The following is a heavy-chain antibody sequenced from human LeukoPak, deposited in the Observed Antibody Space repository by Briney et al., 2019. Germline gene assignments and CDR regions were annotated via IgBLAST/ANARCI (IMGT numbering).Heavy chain of an antibody. Sequence: ASVKVSCKASGYTFTSYGMHWVRQAPGQRLEWMGWINAGNGDTKYSQKFQGRVTITRDTSASTAYMELSSLRSEDTAVYFCARNDYGDVSFDYWGQGILVTVSS. J-gene: IGHJ4*02. V-gene: IGHV1-3*01. D-gene: IGHD4-17*01. CDR3: ARNDYGDVSFDY. CDR2: INAGNGDT. CDR1: GYTFTSYG.